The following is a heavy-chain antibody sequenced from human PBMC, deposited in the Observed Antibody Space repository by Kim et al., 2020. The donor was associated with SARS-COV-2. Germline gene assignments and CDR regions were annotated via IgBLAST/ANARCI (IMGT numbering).Heavy chain of an antibody. V-gene: IGHV4-39*07. CDR3: ARAPHTPIVGPWFDP. D-gene: IGHD1-26*01. CDR2: IYYSGST. J-gene: IGHJ5*02. Sequence: SETLSLTCTVSGGSISSSSYYWGWIRQPPGKGLEWIGSIYYSGSTYYNPSLKSRVTISVDTSKNQFSLKLSSVTAADTAVYYCARAPHTPIVGPWFDPWGQGTLVTVSS. CDR1: GGSISSSSYY.